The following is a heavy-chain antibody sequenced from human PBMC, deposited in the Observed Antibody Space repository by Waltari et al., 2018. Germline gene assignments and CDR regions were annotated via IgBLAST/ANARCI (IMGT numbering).Heavy chain of an antibody. CDR2: ISSSSSYR. J-gene: IGHJ6*02. V-gene: IGHV3-21*01. CDR3: ARPTLRYLDQPYRRCMDV. CDR1: GFTFSSYS. D-gene: IGHD3-9*01. Sequence: EVQLVESGGGLVKPGGSLRLSCAASGFTFSSYSMNWVRQAPGKGLEWVSSISSSSSYRYCADSGKGRFTVSRDNAKNSLYLQMNSLRAEDTAVYYCARPTLRYLDQPYRRCMDVWGQGTTVTVSS.